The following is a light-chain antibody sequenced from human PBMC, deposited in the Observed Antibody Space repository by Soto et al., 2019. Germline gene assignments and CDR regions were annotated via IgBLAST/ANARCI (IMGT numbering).Light chain of an antibody. CDR3: QQYYSTLRT. Sequence: DIVMTQSPDSLAVSLGERATINCKSSQSVLYSSNNKNYLAWYQQKPGQPPKLLIYWASTRESGVPDRFSGSGSGTDFTLTISSLQAEDVAVYYCQQYYSTLRTFDQGTKLEIK. CDR2: WAS. J-gene: IGKJ2*01. CDR1: QSVLYSSNNKNY. V-gene: IGKV4-1*01.